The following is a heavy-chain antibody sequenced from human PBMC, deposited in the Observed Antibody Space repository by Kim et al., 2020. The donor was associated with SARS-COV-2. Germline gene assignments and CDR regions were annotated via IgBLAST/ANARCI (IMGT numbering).Heavy chain of an antibody. CDR1: GFTVSSNY. V-gene: IGHV3-66*01. D-gene: IGHD4-17*01. CDR2: IYSGGSS. Sequence: GGSLRLSCAASGFTVSSNYMSWVRQAPGKGLEWVSVIYSGGSSYYAASAKGRFTISRDNSKNTLYLQMNSLIAEDTAVYYCSRDATDYGDSWSGYYYGM. CDR3: SRDATDYGDSWSGYYYGM. J-gene: IGHJ6*01.